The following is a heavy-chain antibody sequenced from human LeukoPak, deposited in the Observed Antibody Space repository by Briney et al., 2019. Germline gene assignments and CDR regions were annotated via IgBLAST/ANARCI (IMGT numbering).Heavy chain of an antibody. D-gene: IGHD1-26*01. CDR1: GLTFTNYG. Sequence: PGGSLRLSCAASGLTFTNYGMNWVRQAPDKGLEWVTFIQTDGGDKYYADSVKGRFTISRDNSKNTVFLQVNNVKAEDTAVYFCAREDGPTYVGRFVHWGQGTLVTVSS. V-gene: IGHV3-30*02. CDR2: IQTDGGDK. J-gene: IGHJ5*02. CDR3: AREDGPTYVGRFVH.